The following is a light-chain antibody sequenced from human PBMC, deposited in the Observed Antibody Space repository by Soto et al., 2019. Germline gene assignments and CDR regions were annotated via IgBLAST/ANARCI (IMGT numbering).Light chain of an antibody. CDR3: QQYGGSPLT. V-gene: IGKV3-20*01. CDR1: QSISSNY. CDR2: GAS. Sequence: EIVLTQSPGTLSLSPGERAALSCRASQSISSNYVAWYQQKPGQAPRLLIYGASGRATGIPDRFSGSGSGTDFTLTINRLEPDDFAVYYCQQYGGSPLTFGGGTKVDNK. J-gene: IGKJ4*01.